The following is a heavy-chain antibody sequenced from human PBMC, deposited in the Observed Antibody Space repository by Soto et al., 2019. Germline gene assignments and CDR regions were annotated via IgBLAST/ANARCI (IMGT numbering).Heavy chain of an antibody. CDR3: ARSIVVVTAADY. CDR1: GYTFTSYA. Sequence: ASVKVSCKASGYTFTSYAMHWVRQAPGQRLERMGWINAGNGNTKYSQKFQGRVTITRDTSASTAYMELSSLRSEDTAVYYCARSIVVVTAADYWGQRTLVTVSS. V-gene: IGHV1-3*01. D-gene: IGHD2-21*02. J-gene: IGHJ4*02. CDR2: INAGNGNT.